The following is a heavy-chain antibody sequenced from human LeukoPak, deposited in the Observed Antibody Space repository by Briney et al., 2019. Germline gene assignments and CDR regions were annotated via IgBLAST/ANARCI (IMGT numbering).Heavy chain of an antibody. D-gene: IGHD1-26*01. CDR1: GFTFSDYY. Sequence: GGSLRLSCAASGFTFSDYYMSWIRQAPGKGLEWVSYISSSSSYTNYADSVKGRFTISRDNARNSLYLQMNRLRAEDTAVYYCAREIVGAIDYWGQGALVTVSS. J-gene: IGHJ4*02. CDR3: AREIVGAIDY. CDR2: ISSSSSYT. V-gene: IGHV3-11*06.